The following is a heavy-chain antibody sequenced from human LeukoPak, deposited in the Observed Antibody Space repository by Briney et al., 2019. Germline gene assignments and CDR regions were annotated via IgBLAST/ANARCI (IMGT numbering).Heavy chain of an antibody. J-gene: IGHJ3*02. V-gene: IGHV3-21*01. Sequence: PGGSLRLSCAASGFTLSSYSMNWVRQAPGKGLEWVSSISSSSSYIYYADSVKGRFTISRDNAKNSLYLQMNSLRAEDTAVYYCARPLAYCGGDCTPGAFDIWGQGTMVTVSS. D-gene: IGHD2-21*02. CDR2: ISSSSSYI. CDR1: GFTLSSYS. CDR3: ARPLAYCGGDCTPGAFDI.